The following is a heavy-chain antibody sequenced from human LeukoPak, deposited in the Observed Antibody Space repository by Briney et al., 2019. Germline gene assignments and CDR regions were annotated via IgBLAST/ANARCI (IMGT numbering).Heavy chain of an antibody. CDR1: GGSFSDYD. V-gene: IGHV4-34*01. J-gene: IGHJ3*02. CDR3: ARGRPSLRVKNCSSTSCYRKDAFDI. CDR2: INHGGNT. D-gene: IGHD2-2*02. Sequence: SETLSLTCAVYGGSFSDYDWTWIRQPPGKGLEWIGEINHGGNTKYNPSLKSRVTISVDTSKNQFSLKLSSVTAADTAVYYCARGRPSLRVKNCSSTSCYRKDAFDIWGQGTMVTVSS.